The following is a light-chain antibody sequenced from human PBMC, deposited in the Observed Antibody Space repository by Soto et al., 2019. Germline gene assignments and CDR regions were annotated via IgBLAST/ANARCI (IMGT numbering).Light chain of an antibody. CDR1: QDISNY. CDR2: DAS. V-gene: IGKV1-33*01. Sequence: DIQMTHSPSSLSASVGDRVTITCQASQDISNYLNWYQQKPGKATKLLIYDASNLETGVPSRFSGSGSGTDFTFTISSLQPEDIATYYCQQYDNLPVTFGQGTKLEIK. J-gene: IGKJ2*01. CDR3: QQYDNLPVT.